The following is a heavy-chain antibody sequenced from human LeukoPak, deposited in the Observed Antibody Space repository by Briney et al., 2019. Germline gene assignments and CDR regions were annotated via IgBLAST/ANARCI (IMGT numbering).Heavy chain of an antibody. V-gene: IGHV3-30*02. Sequence: GGSLRLSCAASGFTFSSYGMHWVRQAPGKGLEWVAFIRYDGSNKYYADSVKGRFTISRDNSKNTLYLQMNSLRAEDTAVYYCARGIRSGYYDFWSGYSNYYYYYMDVWGKGTTVTVSS. D-gene: IGHD3-3*01. CDR3: ARGIRSGYYDFWSGYSNYYYYYMDV. CDR2: IRYDGSNK. J-gene: IGHJ6*03. CDR1: GFTFSSYG.